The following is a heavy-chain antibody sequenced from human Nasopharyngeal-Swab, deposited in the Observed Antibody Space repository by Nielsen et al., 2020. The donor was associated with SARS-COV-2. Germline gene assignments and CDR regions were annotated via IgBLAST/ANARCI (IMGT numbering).Heavy chain of an antibody. J-gene: IGHJ4*02. CDR3: AAGLISLWFGELLYFDY. Sequence: GGSLRLSWAASGFTVSSNYMSWVRPAPGKWREWVSVIYRGGSTYYADSVKGRFTISRDNSKNTLYLQMDSLRAEDTAVYYCAAGLISLWFGELLYFDYWGQGTLVTVSS. CDR1: GFTVSSNY. D-gene: IGHD3-10*01. CDR2: IYRGGST. V-gene: IGHV3-53*01.